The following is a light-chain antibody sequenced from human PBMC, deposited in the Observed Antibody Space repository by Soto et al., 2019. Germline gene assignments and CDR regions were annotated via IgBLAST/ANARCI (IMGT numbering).Light chain of an antibody. CDR1: QDISNY. J-gene: IGKJ4*01. CDR2: DAS. CDR3: QQYDNLPLT. V-gene: IGKV1-33*01. Sequence: DIKMTQSPCSLSTSVGDRVTSTCQASQDISNYLNWYQQKPGKAPKLLIYDASNLETGVPSRFSGSGSGTDFTFTISSLQPEDIATYYCQQYDNLPLTFGGGTKVEIK.